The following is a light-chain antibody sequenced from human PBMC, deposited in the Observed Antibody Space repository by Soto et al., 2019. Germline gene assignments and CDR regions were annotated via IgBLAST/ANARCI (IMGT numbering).Light chain of an antibody. CDR3: QRYDNLPS. CDR1: QDISNY. V-gene: IGKV1-33*01. J-gene: IGKJ4*01. CDR2: DAS. Sequence: DIQMTQSPSSLSASVGDRVTLTCQASQDISNYLNWYQKQPGKAPKLLIYDASKLKIGVPSRFRGSGSGTDFSLTITSLQAEDIGTYYCQRYDNLPSFGGGTKVDIK.